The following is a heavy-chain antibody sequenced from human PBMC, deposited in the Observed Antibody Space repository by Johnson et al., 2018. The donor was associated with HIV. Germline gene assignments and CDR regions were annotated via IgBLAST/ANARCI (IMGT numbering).Heavy chain of an antibody. V-gene: IGHV3-30*04. CDR2: ISYDGSNK. J-gene: IGHJ3*02. Sequence: QVQLVESGGGVVQPGRSLRLSCAASGFTFSSYAMHWVRQAPGKGLEWVAVISYDGSNKYYADSVKGRFTISRDNSKNTLYLQMNSLRAEDTAVYYCEKALLITMVQVYHRGGDAFDIWGQGTMVTVSS. CDR3: EKALLITMVQVYHRGGDAFDI. D-gene: IGHD3-10*01. CDR1: GFTFSSYA.